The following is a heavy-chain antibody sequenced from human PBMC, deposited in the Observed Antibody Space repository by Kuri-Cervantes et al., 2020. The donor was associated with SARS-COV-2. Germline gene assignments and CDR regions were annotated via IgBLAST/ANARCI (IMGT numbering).Heavy chain of an antibody. J-gene: IGHJ5*02. V-gene: IGHV4-34*01. Sequence: GSLRLSCGVYGGSFSDYYWTWIRQPPMKGLEWIGEINHTGSATYNPSLKSRVTISVDTSKNQFSLKLSSVTAADTAVYYCARQMMSSITIFGVVITRNWFDPWGQGTLVTVSS. D-gene: IGHD3-3*01. CDR1: GGSFSDYY. CDR3: ARQMMSSITIFGVVITRNWFDP. CDR2: INHTGSA.